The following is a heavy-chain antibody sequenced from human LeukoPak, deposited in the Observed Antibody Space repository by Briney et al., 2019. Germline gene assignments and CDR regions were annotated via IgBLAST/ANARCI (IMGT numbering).Heavy chain of an antibody. CDR1: GGSVSSGSYY. D-gene: IGHD7-27*01. CDR3: ARDGVLGSYGMDV. Sequence: SETLSLTCTVSGGSVSSGSYYWSWIRQPPGKGLEWIGYIYYSGSTNHNPSLKSRVTISVDTSKNQFSLKLSSVTAADTAVYYCARDGVLGSYGMDVWGQGTTVTVSS. V-gene: IGHV4-61*01. CDR2: IYYSGST. J-gene: IGHJ6*02.